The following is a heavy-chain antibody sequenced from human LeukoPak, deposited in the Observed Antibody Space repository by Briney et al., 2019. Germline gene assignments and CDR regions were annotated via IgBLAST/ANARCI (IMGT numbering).Heavy chain of an antibody. CDR1: GYTFITYY. V-gene: IGHV1-46*01. Sequence: GASVKVSCKASGYTFITYYMHWVRQAPGQGLEWMGIINPSGDSTSYAQKFQGRVTMTRDTSTSTVYMELSSLRSEDTAVYYCAREAADVADYWGQGTLVTVSS. J-gene: IGHJ4*02. CDR3: AREAADVADY. D-gene: IGHD2-21*01. CDR2: INPSGDST.